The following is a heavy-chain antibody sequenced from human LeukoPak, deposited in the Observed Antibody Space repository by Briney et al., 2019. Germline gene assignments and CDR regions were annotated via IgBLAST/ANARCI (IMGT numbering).Heavy chain of an antibody. J-gene: IGHJ5*02. CDR2: IWYDGSNK. CDR3: AKEALSGYGYSSGINWFDP. V-gene: IGHV3-33*06. CDR1: GFNFSSYG. Sequence: RSLRLSCAASGFNFSSYGMHWVRQAPGKGLGWVAVIWYDGSNKYYADSVKGRFTISRDNSKNTLYLQMNSLRADETAVYYCAKEALSGYGYSSGINWFDPWGQGTLVTVSS. D-gene: IGHD6-19*01.